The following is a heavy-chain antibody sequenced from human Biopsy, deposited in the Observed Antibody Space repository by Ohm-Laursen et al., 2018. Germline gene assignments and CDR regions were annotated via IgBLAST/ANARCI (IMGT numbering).Heavy chain of an antibody. J-gene: IGHJ4*02. CDR3: AKDLLEWSVPS. D-gene: IGHD3-3*01. CDR1: GYTFTGDY. CDR2: IDPKTGGT. V-gene: IGHV1-2*02. Sequence: ASVKVSCKASGYTFTGDYIHWVRQAPGQGLEWVGWIDPKTGGTEYAQKFRGRVTMTRDTSINTMYMDLSSLRSDDTAVYYCAKDLLEWSVPSWGQGTLVTVSS.